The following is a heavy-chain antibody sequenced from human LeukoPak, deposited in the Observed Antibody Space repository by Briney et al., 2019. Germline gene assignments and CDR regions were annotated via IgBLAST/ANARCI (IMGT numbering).Heavy chain of an antibody. CDR1: GFSPSTSGMC. Sequence: SGPTLVNPTQTLTLTCTFSGFSPSTSGMCVSWIRQPPGKALEWLARIDWDDDKYYSTSLKTRLTISKDTSKNQVVLTMTNMDPVDTATYYCTRMPAATGLAFDYWGQGTLVTVAP. CDR3: TRMPAATGLAFDY. CDR2: IDWDDDK. V-gene: IGHV2-70*11. J-gene: IGHJ4*02. D-gene: IGHD6-13*01.